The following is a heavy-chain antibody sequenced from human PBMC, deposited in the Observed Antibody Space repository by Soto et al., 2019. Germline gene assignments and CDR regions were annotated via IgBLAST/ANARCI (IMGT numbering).Heavy chain of an antibody. Sequence: GGSLRLSCSASGFTFSSYVMNWVRQAPGKGLEYVSGITSNGGSTFYADSVKGRFIISRDNSQNTVYLQMSSLTTADTAVYYCLVASAAFWGQGTQVPVPS. CDR3: LVASAAF. D-gene: IGHD6-13*01. CDR2: ITSNGGST. J-gene: IGHJ4*02. V-gene: IGHV3-64D*06. CDR1: GFTFSSYV.